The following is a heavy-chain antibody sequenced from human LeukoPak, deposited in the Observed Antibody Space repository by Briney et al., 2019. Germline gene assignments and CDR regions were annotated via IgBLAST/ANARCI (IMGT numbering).Heavy chain of an antibody. CDR1: GFTFSSYG. CDR3: AKDRGRDLEWLPQSIGSAFDI. CDR2: IRYDGSNK. J-gene: IGHJ3*02. D-gene: IGHD3-3*01. V-gene: IGHV3-30*02. Sequence: PGGSLRLSCAASGFTFSSYGMHWVRQAPGKGLEWVAFIRYDGSNKYYADSVKGRFTISRDNSKNTLYLQMNSLRAEDTAVYYCAKDRGRDLEWLPQSIGSAFDIWGQGTMVTVSS.